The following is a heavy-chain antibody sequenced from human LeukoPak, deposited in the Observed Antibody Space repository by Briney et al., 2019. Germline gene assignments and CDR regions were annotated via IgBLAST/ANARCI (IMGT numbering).Heavy chain of an antibody. CDR3: ARGGSRGCNVLEFDY. Sequence: ASVKVSCKASGGTFISYAISWVRQAPGQGLEWMGGIIPIFGTANYAQKFQGRVTITTDESTSTAYMELSSLRSEDTAVYYCARGGSRGCNVLEFDYWGQGTLVTVSS. CDR1: GGTFISYA. D-gene: IGHD3-3*02. V-gene: IGHV1-69*05. J-gene: IGHJ4*02. CDR2: IIPIFGTA.